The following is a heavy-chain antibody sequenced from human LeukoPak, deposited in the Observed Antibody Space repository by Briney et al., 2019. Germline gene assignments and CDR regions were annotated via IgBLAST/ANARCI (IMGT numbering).Heavy chain of an antibody. CDR1: GFTLSRNG. CDR2: IYVDGRKK. V-gene: IGHV3-33*03. D-gene: IGHD2-8*02. Sequence: PGGSLRLSWATAGFTLSRNGFGWVSQARGKGREWVGIIYVDGRKKFYADSVKGRFTISRDNSNNTVYLQMDSLRADDTAVYYCAVVLVPSAFCHCYVCGPGSLLTASS. CDR3: AVVLVPSAFCHCYV. J-gene: IGHJ2*01.